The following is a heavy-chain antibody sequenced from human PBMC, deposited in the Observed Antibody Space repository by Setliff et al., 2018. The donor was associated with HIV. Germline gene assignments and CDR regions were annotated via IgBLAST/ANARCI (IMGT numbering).Heavy chain of an antibody. J-gene: IGHJ4*02. CDR2: THHSGST. Sequence: SETLSLTCAVSASSISSDYCWGWIRQPPGKGLEWIGSTHHSGSTYYNPFLNSRVTISVDTSKNHFSLKLRSVTAADTAVYYCARHLLRGYIYIVFDYWGQGTLVTVSS. V-gene: IGHV4-38-2*01. CDR3: ARHLLRGYIYIVFDY. D-gene: IGHD5-18*01. CDR1: ASSISSDYC.